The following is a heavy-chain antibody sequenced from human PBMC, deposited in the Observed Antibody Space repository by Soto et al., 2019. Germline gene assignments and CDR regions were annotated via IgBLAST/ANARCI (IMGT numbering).Heavy chain of an antibody. D-gene: IGHD5-18*01. CDR3: VSGYPWVGFDY. CDR2: IYYSGSA. CDR1: GGSISSSDYY. J-gene: IGHJ4*02. Sequence: PSETLSLTCTVFGGSISSSDYYWGWIRQPPGKGLEWIGNIYYSGSASYNPSLKSRVTISVDTSKNQVSLKLSSVTAADTAVYNCVSGYPWVGFDYWGQGTLVTVSS. V-gene: IGHV4-39*01.